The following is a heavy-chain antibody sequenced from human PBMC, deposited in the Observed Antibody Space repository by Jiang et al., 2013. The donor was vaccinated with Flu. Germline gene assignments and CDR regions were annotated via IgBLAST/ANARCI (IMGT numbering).Heavy chain of an antibody. D-gene: IGHD5-12*01. V-gene: IGHV4-39*07. Sequence: GSGLVKPSETLSLTCTVSGGSISSSSYYWVWIRQPPGKGLEWIGSIYDSGSTYYNPSLKSRVTMSVDTSKNRFSLKVNSVTAADTAVYYCARAQKYSGFELPYFDYWGQGTLVTVSS. CDR2: IYDSGST. CDR1: GGSISSSSYY. CDR3: ARAQKYSGFELPYFDY. J-gene: IGHJ4*02.